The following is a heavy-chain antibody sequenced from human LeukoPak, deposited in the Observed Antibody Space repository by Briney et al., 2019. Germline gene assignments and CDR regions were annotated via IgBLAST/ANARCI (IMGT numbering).Heavy chain of an antibody. CDR2: INQDGSEE. CDR1: GFSFSDYW. V-gene: IGHV3-7*01. D-gene: IGHD2-15*01. J-gene: IGHJ5*02. CDR3: ARGGSKSCSGGSCYLNWFDP. Sequence: PGGSLRLSCGASGFSFSDYWMTWVRQAPGKGLEWVANINQDGSEEYYVASVKGRFTISRDNAKNSLYLQMTSLRAEDTAVYYCARGGSKSCSGGSCYLNWFDPWGQGTLVTVSS.